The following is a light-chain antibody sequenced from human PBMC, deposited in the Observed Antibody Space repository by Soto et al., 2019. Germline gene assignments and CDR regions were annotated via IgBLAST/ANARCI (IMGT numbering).Light chain of an antibody. J-gene: IGKJ5*01. CDR1: QSISHY. CDR3: QQSYRTPIT. Sequence: DIQMTQSPSSLSASVGDRVTITFRASQSISHYLSWYQQKAGKAPKPLIYAASSLQSGVPSRFRGSGAGTDFTLTINSLQPEDFATYYCQQSYRTPITFGQGTRLEI. V-gene: IGKV1-39*01. CDR2: AAS.